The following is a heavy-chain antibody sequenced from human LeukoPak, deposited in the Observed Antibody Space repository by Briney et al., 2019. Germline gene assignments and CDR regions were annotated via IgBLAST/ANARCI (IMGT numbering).Heavy chain of an antibody. Sequence: GGSLRLSCAASGFTFRNYGMHWVRQAPGKGLEWVAVISYDGSNKYYADSVKGRFSISRDNSKNTLYLQMDSLRVEDTAVYYCAGRPSSKFIDYWGQGTLVTVSS. V-gene: IGHV3-30*03. CDR2: ISYDGSNK. CDR1: GFTFRNYG. D-gene: IGHD3-10*01. J-gene: IGHJ4*02. CDR3: AGRPSSKFIDY.